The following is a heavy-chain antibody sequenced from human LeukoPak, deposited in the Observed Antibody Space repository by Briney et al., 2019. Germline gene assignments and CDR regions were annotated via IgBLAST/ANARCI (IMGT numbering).Heavy chain of an antibody. CDR2: IYYSGST. Sequence: SETLSLTCAVYGGSFSSYYWSWIRQPPGKGLEWIGYIYYSGSTNYNPSLKSRVTISVDTSRNQFSLKLSSVTAADAAVYYCAAQSGSYYEGGFDYWGQGPLVPVSS. V-gene: IGHV4-59*08. J-gene: IGHJ4*02. CDR3: AAQSGSYYEGGFDY. CDR1: GGSFSSYY. D-gene: IGHD1-26*01.